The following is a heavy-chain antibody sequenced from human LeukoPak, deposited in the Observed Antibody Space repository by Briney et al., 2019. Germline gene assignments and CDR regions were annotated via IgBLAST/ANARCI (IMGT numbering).Heavy chain of an antibody. J-gene: IGHJ3*02. CDR3: AEDLSAQLGHAFDI. CDR2: ISWNSGSI. D-gene: IGHD1-26*01. V-gene: IGHV3-9*01. CDR1: GFTFDDYA. Sequence: GGSLRLSCAASGFTFDDYAMHWVRQAPGKGLEWVSGISWNSGSIGYADSVKGRFTISRDNAKNSLYLQMNSLRAEDTALYYCAEDLSAQLGHAFDIWGQGTMVTVSS.